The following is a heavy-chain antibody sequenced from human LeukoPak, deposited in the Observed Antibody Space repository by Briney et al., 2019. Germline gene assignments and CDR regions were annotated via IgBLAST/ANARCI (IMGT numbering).Heavy chain of an antibody. V-gene: IGHV1-69*05. D-gene: IGHD6-19*01. Sequence: ASVKVSCKASGGTFSSYAISWVRQPPGQGLEWMRGIIPIFGTANYAQKFQGRVTMTTDTSTSTAYMELRSLRSDDTAVYYCARDREGGSSDWYRKHKNSLTIFDYWGQGTLVTVSS. J-gene: IGHJ4*02. CDR3: ARDREGGSSDWYRKHKNSLTIFDY. CDR2: IIPIFGTA. CDR1: GGTFSSYA.